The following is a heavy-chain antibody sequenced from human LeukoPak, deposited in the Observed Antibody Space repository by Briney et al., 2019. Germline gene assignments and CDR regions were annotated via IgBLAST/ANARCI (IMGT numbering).Heavy chain of an antibody. CDR2: IYYSGST. CDR3: ARHERAATAPFDY. CDR1: GGSIGSSSYY. D-gene: IGHD2-21*02. V-gene: IGHV4-39*01. Sequence: SETLSLTCTVSGGSIGSSSYYWGWIRQPPGKGLEWIGSIYYSGSTYYNPSLKSRVTISVDTSKNQFSLKLSSVTAADTAVYYCARHERAATAPFDYWGQGTLVTVSS. J-gene: IGHJ4*02.